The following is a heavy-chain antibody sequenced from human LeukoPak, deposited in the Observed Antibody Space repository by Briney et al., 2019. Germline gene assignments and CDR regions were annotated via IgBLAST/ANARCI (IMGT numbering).Heavy chain of an antibody. D-gene: IGHD3-22*01. V-gene: IGHV4-4*07. J-gene: IGHJ4*02. Sequence: SETLSLTCTVSGGSISSYYWSWIRQPAGKGLEWIGRIYTSGGTNYNPSLKSRVTMSVDTSKNQFSLKLSSVTAADTAVYYCARVITYYYDSSGYYEGGPQYYFDYWGQGTLVTVSS. CDR3: ARVITYYYDSSGYYEGGPQYYFDY. CDR2: IYTSGGT. CDR1: GGSISSYY.